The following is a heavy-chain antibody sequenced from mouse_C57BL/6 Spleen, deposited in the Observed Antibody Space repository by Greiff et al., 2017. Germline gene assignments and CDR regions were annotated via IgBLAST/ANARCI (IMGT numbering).Heavy chain of an antibody. CDR2: IDPSDSYT. CDR3: ARRIYYGSSYWYFDV. D-gene: IGHD1-1*01. V-gene: IGHV1-59*01. CDR1: GYTFTSYW. Sequence: QVQLKQPGAELVRPGTSVKLSCKASGYTFTSYWMHWVKQRPGQGLEWIGVIDPSDSYTNYNQKFKGKATLTVDTSSSTAYMQLSSLTSEDSAVYYCARRIYYGSSYWYFDVWGTGTTVTVSS. J-gene: IGHJ1*03.